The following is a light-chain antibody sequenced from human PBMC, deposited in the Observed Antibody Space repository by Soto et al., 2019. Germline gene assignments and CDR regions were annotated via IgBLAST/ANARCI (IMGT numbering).Light chain of an antibody. V-gene: IGKV3-20*01. CDR2: GAS. CDR1: QSVSSSY. J-gene: IGKJ1*01. Sequence: EIVLTQSPGTLSLSPGERATLSCRASQSVSSSYLAWYQQNRGQAPRLLIYGASSRAPGIPDRFGGSGSGTDFTLTISRLEPEDFAAYYCQQYGSSRWTFGQGTKV. CDR3: QQYGSSRWT.